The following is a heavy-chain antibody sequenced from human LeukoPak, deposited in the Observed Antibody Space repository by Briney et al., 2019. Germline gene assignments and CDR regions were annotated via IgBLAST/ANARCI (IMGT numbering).Heavy chain of an antibody. Sequence: ASVKVSCKASGGTFSSYAISWVRQAPGQGLEWMGGIIPIFGTANYAQKFQGRVTITADESTSTAYMELSSLRSEDTAVYYCASSAVTTTVLLDYYGMDVWGQGTTVTVSS. CDR1: GGTFSSYA. V-gene: IGHV1-69*13. CDR2: IIPIFGTA. D-gene: IGHD4-17*01. CDR3: ASSAVTTTVLLDYYGMDV. J-gene: IGHJ6*02.